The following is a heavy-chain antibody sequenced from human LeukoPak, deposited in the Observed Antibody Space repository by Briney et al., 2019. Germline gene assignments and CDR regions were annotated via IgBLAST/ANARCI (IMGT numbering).Heavy chain of an antibody. CDR1: GYTFTSYV. D-gene: IGHD6-13*01. CDR3: ARGPPESSSSDY. V-gene: IGHV1-8*01. J-gene: IGHJ4*02. Sequence: GASGKVSLKASGYTFTSYVINWGRPGLGHGLEWVGWMNPKSGNTGFAQKFQGRVTMTRNTSISTAYMEVTSLRSEDTAVYYCARGPPESSSSDYWGQGTLVTVSS. CDR2: MNPKSGNT.